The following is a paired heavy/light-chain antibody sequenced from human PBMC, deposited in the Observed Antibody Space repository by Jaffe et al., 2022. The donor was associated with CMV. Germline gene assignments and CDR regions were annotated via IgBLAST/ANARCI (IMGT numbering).Heavy chain of an antibody. CDR1: GFTFDNYI. D-gene: IGHD3-16*01. Sequence: EVQLVESGGGLVKPSGSLRLSCAASGFTFDNYIMNWVRQAPGKGLEWVSSISGSGSFTFYADSVKGRFTISRDNAKNSLFLQMNSLRVEDTAVYFCARDHRGDPPIDHMDVWGKGTTVTVSS. V-gene: IGHV3-21*01. CDR2: ISGSGSFT. J-gene: IGHJ6*03. CDR3: ARDHRGDPPIDHMDV.
Light chain of an antibody. Sequence: DFQMTQSPSSLSASVGDSVTITCRASQTIYNYLNWYQLKPGKAPKLLIYTASILQSGVPSRFSGSGSGTDFTLTINSLEPEDFATYYCQQSYSAFYTFGQGTKLEI. CDR1: QTIYNY. J-gene: IGKJ2*01. CDR3: QQSYSAFYT. CDR2: TAS. V-gene: IGKV1-39*01.